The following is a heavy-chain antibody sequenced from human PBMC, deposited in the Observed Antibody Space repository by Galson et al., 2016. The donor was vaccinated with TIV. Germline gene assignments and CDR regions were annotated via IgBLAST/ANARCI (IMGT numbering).Heavy chain of an antibody. D-gene: IGHD5-18*01. J-gene: IGHJ4*02. CDR3: AKGAAWDTAMGWLGFWFDY. CDR2: VSGNGVST. CDR1: GFTFSAYA. V-gene: IGHV3-23*01. Sequence: SLRLSCAASGFTFSAYAMTWVRQAPGKGLEWVSVVSGNGVSTYYADSVKGRFVISRDNSKHMLYLQMNSLTVGDTAVYYCAKGAAWDTAMGWLGFWFDYWGQGTLVTVSS.